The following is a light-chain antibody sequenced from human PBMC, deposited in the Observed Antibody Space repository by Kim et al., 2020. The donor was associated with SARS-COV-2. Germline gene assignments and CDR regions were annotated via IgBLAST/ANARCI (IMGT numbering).Light chain of an antibody. V-gene: IGKV1-17*01. CDR2: GAS. CDR1: QDIRND. CDR3: LQHSTYPIT. J-gene: IGKJ5*01. Sequence: ASGGDRVTSTGRASQDIRNDLGWYQQNPGRAPKRLIYGASSLQSGVPSRFSGSGSGTEFTLTISSVQPEDFATYFCLQHSTYPITFGQGTRLEIK.